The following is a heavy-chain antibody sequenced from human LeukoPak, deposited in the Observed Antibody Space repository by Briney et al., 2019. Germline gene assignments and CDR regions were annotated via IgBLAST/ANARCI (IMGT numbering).Heavy chain of an antibody. CDR1: GFTFSSYG. D-gene: IGHD6-19*01. J-gene: IGHJ4*02. CDR3: AKTALMYSSGHFDY. Sequence: GGSLRLSCAASGFTFSSYGMHWVRQAPGKGLEWVAFIRYDGSNKYYADSVKGRFTISRDNSKNTLYLQMNSLRAEDTAVYYCAKTALMYSSGHFDYWGQGTLVTVSS. CDR2: IRYDGSNK. V-gene: IGHV3-30*02.